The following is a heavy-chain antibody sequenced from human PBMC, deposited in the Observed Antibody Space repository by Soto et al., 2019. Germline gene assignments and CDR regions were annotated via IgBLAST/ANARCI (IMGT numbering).Heavy chain of an antibody. D-gene: IGHD2-15*01. V-gene: IGHV4-39*07. CDR2: IYYSGST. Sequence: SETLSLTCTVSDGSISSSSYFWAWIRQPPGKGLEWIASIYYSGSTYYNPSLKSRVTMSVDASKNQISLQLRSATAADAAVYYCARDLKEYCSDGKCNWFDPWGQGTLVTVSS. CDR1: DGSISSSSYF. J-gene: IGHJ5*02. CDR3: ARDLKEYCSDGKCNWFDP.